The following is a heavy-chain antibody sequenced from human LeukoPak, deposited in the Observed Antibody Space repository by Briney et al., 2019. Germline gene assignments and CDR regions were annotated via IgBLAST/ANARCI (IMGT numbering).Heavy chain of an antibody. V-gene: IGHV3-21*01. CDR2: ISSSSSYI. CDR1: GFTFSSYS. J-gene: IGHJ4*02. CDR3: ARDLYYYNSSGYDC. D-gene: IGHD3-22*01. Sequence: PGGSLRLSCAASGFTFSSYSMNSVRQAPGKGLEWVSSISSSSSYIYYAYSVKGRLTISRENAKNSLYMQMNSLRAEDTAVYYCARDLYYYNSSGYDCWGQGTMVTVSS.